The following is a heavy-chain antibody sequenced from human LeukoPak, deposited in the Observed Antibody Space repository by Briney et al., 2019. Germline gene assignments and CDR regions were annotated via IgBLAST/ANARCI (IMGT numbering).Heavy chain of an antibody. D-gene: IGHD2-21*01. V-gene: IGHV1-2*04. CDR3: ARDGPIQQTRDYYYYGMDV. CDR2: INPDSGGT. CDR1: GYTFTGYY. Sequence: ASVTVSCTASGYTFTGYYMHWVRQAPGQGLEWMGWINPDSGGTNYAQKFQGWVTMTRDTSISTAYMELSRLRSDDTAVYYCARDGPIQQTRDYYYYGMDVWGQGTTVTVS. J-gene: IGHJ6*02.